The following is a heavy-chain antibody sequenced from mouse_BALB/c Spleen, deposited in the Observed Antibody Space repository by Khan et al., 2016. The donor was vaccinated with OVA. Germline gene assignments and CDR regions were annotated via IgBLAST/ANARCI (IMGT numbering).Heavy chain of an antibody. V-gene: IGHV3-2*02. CDR2: ISYSGST. CDR1: GYSITSDYA. CDR3: AIYAENWYFDV. J-gene: IGHJ1*01. Sequence: SGPGLVKPSQSLSLTYTVTGYSITSDYAWNWIRQFPGNKLEWMGYISYSGSTSYNPSLKSRISITRDTSKNQFFLQLNSVTTEDTATYYCAIYAENWYFDVWGAGTTVTVSS. D-gene: IGHD1-1*01.